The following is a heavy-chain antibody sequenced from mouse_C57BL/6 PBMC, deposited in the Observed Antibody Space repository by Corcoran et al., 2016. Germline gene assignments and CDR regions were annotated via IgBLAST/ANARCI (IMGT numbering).Heavy chain of an antibody. CDR3: ARSDGYYEWFAY. CDR2: INPNNGGT. Sequence: EVQLQQSGPELVKPGATVKISCKASGYTFTDYYMNWVKQSNGKSLEWIGDINPNNGGTSYNQKFKGKATLTVDKSSSTAYMELRSLTSEDSAVYYCARSDGYYEWFAYWGQGTLVTVSA. D-gene: IGHD2-3*01. J-gene: IGHJ3*01. CDR1: GYTFTDYY. V-gene: IGHV1-26*01.